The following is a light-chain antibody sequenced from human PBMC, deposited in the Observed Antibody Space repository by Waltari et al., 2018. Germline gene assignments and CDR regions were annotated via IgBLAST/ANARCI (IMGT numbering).Light chain of an antibody. CDR3: YCAADSNVRV. CDR2: KDS. J-gene: IGLJ2*01. Sequence: SYELTQPSSVSVSPGQTARITCSGDVLAKKYVRWFQQKPGQAPVLVIYKDSERTSGIPDHSSGSTSGTTVTLTISGAQVEDEADYYCYCAADSNVRVFGGGTRLTIL. CDR1: VLAKKY. V-gene: IGLV3-27*01.